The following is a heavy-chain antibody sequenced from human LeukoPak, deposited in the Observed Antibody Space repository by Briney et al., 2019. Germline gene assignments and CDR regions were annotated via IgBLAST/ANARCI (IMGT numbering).Heavy chain of an antibody. V-gene: IGHV3-23*01. CDR2: IASSGRNT. J-gene: IGHJ3*01. D-gene: IGHD5-24*01. CDR1: GFNFNDAA. Sequence: GSLRLSCAASGFNFNDAAMTWVRQAPGKGLEWVSLIASSGRNTYYTDSVRGRFTISRDNSKKTLSLQMNSLRVEDTAIYYCAKDIQLSAWGLGTMVTVSS. CDR3: AKDIQLSA.